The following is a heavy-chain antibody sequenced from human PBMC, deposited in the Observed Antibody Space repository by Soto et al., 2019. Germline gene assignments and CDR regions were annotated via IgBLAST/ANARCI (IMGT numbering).Heavy chain of an antibody. D-gene: IGHD3-10*01. V-gene: IGHV3-23*01. J-gene: IGHJ4*02. CDR3: ASRPSDVYYYGVFDY. CDR1: GFTFSSYA. Sequence: GGSLRLSCAASGFTFSSYAMSWVRQAPGKGLEWVSAISGSGGSTYYADSVKGRFTISRDNSKNTLYLQMNSLRAEDTAVYYCASRPSDVYYYGVFDYWGQGTLVTVSS. CDR2: ISGSGGST.